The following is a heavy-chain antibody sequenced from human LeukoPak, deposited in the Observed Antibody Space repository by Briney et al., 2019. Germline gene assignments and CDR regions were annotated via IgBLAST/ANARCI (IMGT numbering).Heavy chain of an antibody. CDR1: GFTFNTYW. V-gene: IGHV3-74*01. CDR3: TRTTVTADWYFDV. CDR2: INSDGSST. Sequence: GGSLRLSCAVSGFTFNTYWMHWVGQAPGKSLEWVSRINSDGSSTTYGASLEGRFTVSRDNAKNTLYLHIDNLRAEDSAVYYCTRTTVTADWYFDVWGRGTRVTVSS. D-gene: IGHD4-11*01. J-gene: IGHJ2*01.